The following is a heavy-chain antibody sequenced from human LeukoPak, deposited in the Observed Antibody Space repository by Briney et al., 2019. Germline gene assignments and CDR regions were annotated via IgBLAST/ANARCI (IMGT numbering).Heavy chain of an antibody. Sequence: WASVKVSCKASGYTFTCYYMHWGRQAPGQGLEWMGRIDPNSGGTNYAQKFQDRVTMTRDTSISTAYMELSRLRSDDTAVYYCARWRLVGATRVFDYWGQGTLVTVSS. CDR1: GYTFTCYY. V-gene: IGHV1-2*06. D-gene: IGHD1-26*01. CDR3: ARWRLVGATRVFDY. J-gene: IGHJ4*02. CDR2: IDPNSGGT.